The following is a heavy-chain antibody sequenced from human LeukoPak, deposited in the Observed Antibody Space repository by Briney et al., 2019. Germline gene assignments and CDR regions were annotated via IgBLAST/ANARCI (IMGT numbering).Heavy chain of an antibody. CDR1: GFTFSSYA. CDR3: ARAGCSSTSCYRGAYYMDV. V-gene: IGHV3-30*01. J-gene: IGHJ6*03. CDR2: ISYDGSSK. D-gene: IGHD2-2*02. Sequence: GGSLRLSCAASGFTFSSYAMHWVRQAPGKGLEWVAVISYDGSSKYYADSVKGRFTISRDNSKNTLYLQMNSLRAEDTAVYYCARAGCSSTSCYRGAYYMDVWGKGTTVTVSS.